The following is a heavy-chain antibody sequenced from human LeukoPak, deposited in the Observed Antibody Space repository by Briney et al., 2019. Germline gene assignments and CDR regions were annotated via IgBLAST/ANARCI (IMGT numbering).Heavy chain of an antibody. V-gene: IGHV3-30*03. CDR3: TRRDGDNDRGFDY. D-gene: IGHD4-23*01. CDR1: GFTFSNYA. J-gene: IGHJ4*02. Sequence: GGSLRLSCAASGFTFSNYAMHWVRQAPGKGLEWVAVISYDGSNKYYADSVKGRFTISRDNSKNTLYLQMNSLRAEDTAVYYCTRRDGDNDRGFDYWGQGTLVTVSS. CDR2: ISYDGSNK.